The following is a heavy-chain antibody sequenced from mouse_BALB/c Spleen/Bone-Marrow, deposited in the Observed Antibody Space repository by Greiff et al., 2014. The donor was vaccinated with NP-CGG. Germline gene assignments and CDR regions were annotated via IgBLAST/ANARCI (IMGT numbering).Heavy chain of an antibody. Sequence: VKLVESGPGLVAPSQSLSFTCTVSGFSLTNYGVHWVRQPPGKGLEWLGVIWADGSTNYNSALMSRLSISKDNSKSKVFFKMNRLQTDDTAMYYCARIATATGAMDYWGQGTSVTVSS. D-gene: IGHD1-2*01. J-gene: IGHJ4*01. CDR3: ARIATATGAMDY. V-gene: IGHV2-9*02. CDR1: GFSLTNYG. CDR2: IWADGST.